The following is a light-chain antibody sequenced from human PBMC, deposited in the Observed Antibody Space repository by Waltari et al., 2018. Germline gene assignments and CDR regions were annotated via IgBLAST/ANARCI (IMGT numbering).Light chain of an antibody. CDR2: DVT. CDR3: SSYAGNYVA. Sequence: QSALTQPRSVSGSPGQSVTISCTGTRSDVGGYNYVSWYQQHPGTAPKLIISDVTKRPAGVPVRFSGSKSVNTASLTISGLQAEDEAYYYCSSYAGNYVAFGGGTKLTVL. CDR1: RSDVGGYNY. V-gene: IGLV2-11*01. J-gene: IGLJ2*01.